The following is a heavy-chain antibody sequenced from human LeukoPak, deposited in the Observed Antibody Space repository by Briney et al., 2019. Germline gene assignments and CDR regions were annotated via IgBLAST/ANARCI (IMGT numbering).Heavy chain of an antibody. V-gene: IGHV4-59*08. CDR1: GGSISTYY. Sequence: SETLSLTCTVSGGSISTYYWSWIRQPPGKGLEWIGCIYYSGSTKYNPSLKSRVTISVDTSKNQFSLKLSSVTAADTALYYCARQTTYYYGNSGIKNWFDPWGQGTLVTVSS. CDR3: ARQTTYYYGNSGIKNWFDP. CDR2: IYYSGST. D-gene: IGHD3-22*01. J-gene: IGHJ5*02.